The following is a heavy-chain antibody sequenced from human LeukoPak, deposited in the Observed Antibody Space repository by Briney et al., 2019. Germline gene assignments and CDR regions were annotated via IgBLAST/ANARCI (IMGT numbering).Heavy chain of an antibody. CDR3: SHRREAMPGVYYFDN. D-gene: IGHD2-2*01. CDR2: IYWDDDK. V-gene: IGHV2-5*02. Sequence: SGPTLVNPTQTLTLTCTFSGFSLTTIGVGVGWIRQPPGKALEWLALIYWDDDKRYSPSLKTRLTITKDTSKNQVVLTMTNMDPVDTATYYCSHRREAMPGVYYFDNWGQGTLVTVSS. CDR1: GFSLTTIGVG. J-gene: IGHJ4*02.